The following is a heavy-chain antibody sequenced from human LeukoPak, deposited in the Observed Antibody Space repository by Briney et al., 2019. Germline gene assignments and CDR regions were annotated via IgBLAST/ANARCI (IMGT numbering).Heavy chain of an antibody. Sequence: GGSLRLSCAAPGFIFSSYSMNWVRQAPGKGLEWVSSISSSSSYIDYADSVKGRFTISRDNAKNSLYLQMNSLRAEDTAVYYCAKDLGYFDYWGQGTLVTVSS. CDR2: ISSSSSYI. CDR3: AKDLGYFDY. CDR1: GFIFSSYS. V-gene: IGHV3-21*04. J-gene: IGHJ4*02.